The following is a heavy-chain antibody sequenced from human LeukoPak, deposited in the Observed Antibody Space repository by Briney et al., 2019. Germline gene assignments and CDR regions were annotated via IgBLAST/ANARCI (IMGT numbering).Heavy chain of an antibody. V-gene: IGHV3-11*01. CDR2: ISSSGSTI. Sequence: GGSLRLSCAASGFTFSDYYMSWIRQAPGKGLEWVSYISSSGSTIYYADSVKGRFTISRGNAKNSLYLQMNSLRAEDTAVYYCARDHYCSSTSCYGDFDYWGQGTLVTVSS. CDR1: GFTFSDYY. J-gene: IGHJ4*02. D-gene: IGHD2-2*01. CDR3: ARDHYCSSTSCYGDFDY.